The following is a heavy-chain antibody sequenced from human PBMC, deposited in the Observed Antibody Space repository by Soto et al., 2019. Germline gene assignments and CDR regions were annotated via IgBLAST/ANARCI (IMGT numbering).Heavy chain of an antibody. CDR2: IGTAGDP. CDR1: GFTFSSYD. D-gene: IGHD4-17*01. J-gene: IGHJ6*02. Sequence: PGGSLRLSCAASGFTFSSYDMHWVRQATGKGLEWVSAIGTAGDPYYPGSVKGRFTISRENAKNSLYLQMNSLRAGDTAVYNCARAVKGRRRGGMDVWGQGTTVTVSS. CDR3: ARAVKGRRRGGMDV. V-gene: IGHV3-13*05.